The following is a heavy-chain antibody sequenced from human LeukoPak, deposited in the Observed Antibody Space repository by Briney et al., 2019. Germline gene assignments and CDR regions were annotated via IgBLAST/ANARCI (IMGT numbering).Heavy chain of an antibody. Sequence: KTGGSLRLSCAASGFTFSSYSMNWVRQAPGKGLEWVSSITSTSTYIYYADSVKGRFTISRDNAKNSLYLQMNGLRVEDTAVYYCARDPYSGGYGAYYYYYMDLWGKGTTVTISS. CDR1: GFTFSSYS. V-gene: IGHV3-21*01. CDR2: ITSTSTYI. J-gene: IGHJ6*03. CDR3: ARDPYSGGYGAYYYYYMDL. D-gene: IGHD1-26*01.